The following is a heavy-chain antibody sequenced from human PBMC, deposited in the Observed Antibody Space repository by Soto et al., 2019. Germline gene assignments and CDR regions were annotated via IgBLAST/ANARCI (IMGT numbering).Heavy chain of an antibody. CDR1: GVTFSSYS. V-gene: IGHV3-21*01. J-gene: IGHJ4*02. Sequence: EVQLVESGGGLVKPGGSLRLSCAASGVTFSSYSMNWVRQAPGKGLEWVSSISSSSSYIYYADSVKGRFTISRDNAKNSLYLQMNSLSAEDTAVYYCARDRMGSGDYWGQGTLVTVSS. D-gene: IGHD2-15*01. CDR2: ISSSSSYI. CDR3: ARDRMGSGDY.